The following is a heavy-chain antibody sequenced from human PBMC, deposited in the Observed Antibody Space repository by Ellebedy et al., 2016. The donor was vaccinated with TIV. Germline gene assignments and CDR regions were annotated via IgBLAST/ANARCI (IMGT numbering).Heavy chain of an antibody. CDR2: ISYDGSNK. J-gene: IGHJ4*02. V-gene: IGHV3-30*04. D-gene: IGHD2/OR15-2a*01. CDR3: AKEFLDY. Sequence: GESLKISXAASGFTFSSYAMHWVRQAPGKGLEWVAVISYDGSNKYYADSVKGRFTISRDNSKNTLYLQMNSLRAEDTAVYYCAKEFLDYWGQGTLVTVSS. CDR1: GFTFSSYA.